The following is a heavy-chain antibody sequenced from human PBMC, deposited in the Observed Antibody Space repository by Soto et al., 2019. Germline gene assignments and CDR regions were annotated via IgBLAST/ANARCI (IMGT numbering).Heavy chain of an antibody. CDR3: AKDPCGTVTGSFDI. V-gene: IGHV3-23*01. D-gene: IGHD3-9*01. CDR2: DTSGSGT. Sequence: EEQLLESGGGLVQPGGSLRLSCAAPGFRFSSYAMSWVRQAPGTGLEWVSTDTSGSGTYFADSVRGRCTISRDNSKNTLYLQLNSLSAEDTALYYCAKDPCGTVTGSFDIWGQGTMVTVSS. CDR1: GFRFSSYA. J-gene: IGHJ3*02.